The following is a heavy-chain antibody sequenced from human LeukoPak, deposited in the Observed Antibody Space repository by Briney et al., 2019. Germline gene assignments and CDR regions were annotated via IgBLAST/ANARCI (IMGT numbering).Heavy chain of an antibody. CDR3: ARDRVRGLVVRPNWFDP. V-gene: IGHV1-69*05. CDR1: GRTFSSYA. J-gene: IGHJ5*02. D-gene: IGHD2-15*01. CDR2: IIPIFGTA. Sequence: ASVKVSCKASGRTFSSYAISWVRQAPGQGLEWMGRIIPIFGTANYAQKFQGRVTITTDESTSTAYMELNSLRAEDTAVYYCARDRVRGLVVRPNWFDPWGQGTLVTVSS.